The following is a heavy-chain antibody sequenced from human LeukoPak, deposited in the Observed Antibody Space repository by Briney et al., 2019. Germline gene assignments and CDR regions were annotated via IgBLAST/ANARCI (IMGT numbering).Heavy chain of an antibody. CDR3: ARIVSGGYSLFYFDY. J-gene: IGHJ4*02. Sequence: PSETLSLTCTVSGGSISSGSYYWSWIRQPAGKGLEWIGRIYTSGSTNYNPSLKSRVTISVDTSRNQFSLKLSSVTAADTAVFYCARIVSGGYSLFYFDYWGQGTLVTVSS. CDR2: IYTSGST. D-gene: IGHD5-18*01. V-gene: IGHV4-61*02. CDR1: GGSISSGSYY.